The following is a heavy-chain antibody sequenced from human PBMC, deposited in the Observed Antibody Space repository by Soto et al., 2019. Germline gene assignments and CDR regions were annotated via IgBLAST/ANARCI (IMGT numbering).Heavy chain of an antibody. D-gene: IGHD3-10*01. J-gene: IGHJ6*02. CDR2: ISPHTGGT. V-gene: IGHV1-2*02. CDR1: GYTFNRYY. CDR3: ARFVAPRLGMDV. Sequence: ASVKVSCKASGYTFNRYYMHWVRQAPGPGLEWMGWISPHTGGTTYAQKFQGRVTMTRDTSISTAYMELSRLRSDDTAVYYCARFVAPRLGMDVWGQGTTVTVSS.